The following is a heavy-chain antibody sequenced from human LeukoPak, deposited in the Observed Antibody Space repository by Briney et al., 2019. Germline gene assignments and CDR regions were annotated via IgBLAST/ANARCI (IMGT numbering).Heavy chain of an antibody. CDR2: LYSGGAT. Sequence: GGSLRLSCAASGFTVGSNYMSWVRQPAGKGLEWVSVLYSGGATFYADSVKGRFTISRDTSKNTLYLRMNDLRADDTAVYYCTKLKGWYGEGFFDYWGQGTLVTVSS. V-gene: IGHV3-53*01. CDR1: GFTVGSNY. CDR3: TKLKGWYGEGFFDY. J-gene: IGHJ4*02. D-gene: IGHD6-19*01.